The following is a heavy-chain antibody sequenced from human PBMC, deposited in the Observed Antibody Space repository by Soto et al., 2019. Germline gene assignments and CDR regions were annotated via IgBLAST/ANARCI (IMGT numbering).Heavy chain of an antibody. CDR1: GFTFSSYS. D-gene: IGHD3-16*01. CDR2: ISSSSSYI. J-gene: IGHJ6*02. CDR3: ARAWGLPLASHYYGMDV. V-gene: IGHV3-21*01. Sequence: PGGSLRLSCAASGFTFSSYSMNWVRQAPGKGLEWVSSISSSSSYIYYADSVKGRFTISRDNAKNSLYLQMNSLRAEDTAVYYCARAWGLPLASHYYGMDVGGQGTTVTVS.